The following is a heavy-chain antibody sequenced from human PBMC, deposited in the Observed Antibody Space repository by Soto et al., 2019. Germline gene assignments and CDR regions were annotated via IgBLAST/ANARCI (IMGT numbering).Heavy chain of an antibody. CDR1: GGSFSGYY. CDR2: INHSGST. V-gene: IGHV4-34*01. CDR3: ARRLARSRTYYMDV. J-gene: IGHJ6*03. D-gene: IGHD6-13*01. Sequence: PSETLSLTCAVYGGSFSGYYWSWIRQPPGKGLEWIGEINHSGSTNYNPSLKSRVTISVDTSKNQFSLKLSSVTAADTAVYYCARRLARSRTYYMDVWGKGTTVTVS.